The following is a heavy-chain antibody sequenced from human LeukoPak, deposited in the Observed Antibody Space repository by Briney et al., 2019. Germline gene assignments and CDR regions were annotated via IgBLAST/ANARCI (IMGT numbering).Heavy chain of an antibody. D-gene: IGHD2-2*01. J-gene: IGHJ4*02. V-gene: IGHV3-NL1*01. CDR1: GFTFSSYG. CDR3: AKDVPAGYFDS. CDR2: ISGSGGST. Sequence: GRSLRLSCAASGFTFSSYGMHWVRQAPGKGLEWVSVISGSGGSTYYADSVKGRFTISRDNSKNTLYLQMNSLRAEDTALYYCAKDVPAGYFDSWGQGTLVTVSS.